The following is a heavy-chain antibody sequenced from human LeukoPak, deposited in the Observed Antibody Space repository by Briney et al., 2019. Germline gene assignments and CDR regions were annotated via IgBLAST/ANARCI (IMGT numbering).Heavy chain of an antibody. Sequence: PSETLSLTCAVSGGSISSSNWWSWVRQPPGKGLEWIGEIYHSGSTNYNPSLKSRVTISVDTSKNQFSLSLDSVTAADTAVYYCARGLASGYPPIPFDYWGQGTLVTVSS. J-gene: IGHJ4*02. CDR2: IYHSGST. D-gene: IGHD3-3*01. CDR1: GGSISSSNW. CDR3: ARGLASGYPPIPFDY. V-gene: IGHV4-4*02.